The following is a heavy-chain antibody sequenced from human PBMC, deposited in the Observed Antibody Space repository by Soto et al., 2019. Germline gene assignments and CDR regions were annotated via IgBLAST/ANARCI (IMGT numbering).Heavy chain of an antibody. CDR2: IDPSDSYT. V-gene: IGHV5-10-1*01. D-gene: IGHD2-15*01. J-gene: IGHJ6*02. CDR3: ARWGYCRGGSCSSASYGMDC. Sequence: GESLKISCKGSGYSFTSYWISWVRQMPGKGLEWMGRIDPSDSYTNYSPSFQGHVTISADKSISTAYLQWSSLKASDTAMYYCARWGYCRGGSCSSASYGMDCWGQGTTVTGSS. CDR1: GYSFTSYW.